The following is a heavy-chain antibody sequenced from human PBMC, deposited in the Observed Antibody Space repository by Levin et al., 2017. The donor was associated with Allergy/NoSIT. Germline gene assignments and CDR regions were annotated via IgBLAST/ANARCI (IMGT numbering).Heavy chain of an antibody. CDR1: GFTFSSYS. J-gene: IGHJ5*02. CDR3: ARLRAPGYCSSTSCDRT. CDR2: ISSSSSYI. V-gene: IGHV3-21*01. D-gene: IGHD2-2*02. Sequence: PGGSLRLSCAASGFTFSSYSMNWVRQAPGKGLEWVSSISSSSSYIYYADSVKGRFTISRDNAKNSLYLQMNSLRAEDTAVYYCARLRAPGYCSSTSCDRTWGQGTLVTVSS.